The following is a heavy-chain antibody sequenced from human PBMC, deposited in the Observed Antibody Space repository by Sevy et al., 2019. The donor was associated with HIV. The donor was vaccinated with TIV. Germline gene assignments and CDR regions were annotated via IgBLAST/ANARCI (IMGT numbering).Heavy chain of an antibody. CDR3: TTRDIVVVPAATPFDC. J-gene: IGHJ4*02. D-gene: IGHD2-2*01. CDR2: IKSKTDGGTT. Sequence: GGSLRLSCAASGFTFSNAWMSWVRQAPGKGLEWVGRIKSKTDGGTTDYAAPVKDRFTISRDDSKNTLYLQMNSLKTEDTAVYYCTTRDIVVVPAATPFDCWGQGTLVTVSS. V-gene: IGHV3-15*01. CDR1: GFTFSNAW.